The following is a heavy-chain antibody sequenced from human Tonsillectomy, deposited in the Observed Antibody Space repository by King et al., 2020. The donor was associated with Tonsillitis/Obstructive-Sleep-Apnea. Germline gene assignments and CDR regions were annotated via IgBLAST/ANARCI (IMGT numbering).Heavy chain of an antibody. V-gene: IGHV2-26*01. CDR1: GFSLSNARMG. CDR3: ARIPGYYDGSNWFDP. D-gene: IGHD3-22*01. Sequence: TLKESGPVLVKPTETLTLTCTVSGFSLSNARMGVSWIRQPPGKALEWLAHIFSNDEKSYSTSQKSTLTIPKDTSKNQVVLTMTNMDPVDTATYYCARIPGYYDGSNWFDPWGQGTRVTVSS. J-gene: IGHJ5*02. CDR2: IFSNDEK.